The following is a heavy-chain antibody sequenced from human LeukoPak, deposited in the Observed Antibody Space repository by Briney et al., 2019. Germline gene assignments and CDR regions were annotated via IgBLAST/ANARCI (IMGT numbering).Heavy chain of an antibody. J-gene: IGHJ4*02. CDR2: ISYDGSNK. V-gene: IGHV3-30*18. CDR3: AKDRGGTGGIDY. D-gene: IGHD4-23*01. CDR1: GLTFSSYG. Sequence: GGSLRLSCAASGLTFSSYGMHWVRQAPGKGLEWVAVISYDGSNKYYADSVKGRFTISRDNSKNTLYLQMNSLRAEDTAVYYCAKDRGGTGGIDYWGQGTLVTVSS.